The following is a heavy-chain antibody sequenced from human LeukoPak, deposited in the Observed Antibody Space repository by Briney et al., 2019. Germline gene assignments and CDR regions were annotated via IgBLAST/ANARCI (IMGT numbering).Heavy chain of an antibody. J-gene: IGHJ5*01. CDR3: VRGLDS. V-gene: IGHV3-23*01. CDR1: GFTFNSYA. D-gene: IGHD3-16*01. Sequence: PGGSLRLSCAASGFTFNSYAMNWVRQAPGKGLQWVSTISGSGGSTYYADSVKGRFTISRDNAKKTLYLQMNSLRDEDTAVYYCVRGLDSWGLGTLVTVSS. CDR2: ISGSGGST.